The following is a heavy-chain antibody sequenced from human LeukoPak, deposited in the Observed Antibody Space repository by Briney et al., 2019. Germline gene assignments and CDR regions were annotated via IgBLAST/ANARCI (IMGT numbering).Heavy chain of an antibody. CDR1: GGSISSSSDF. J-gene: IGHJ6*03. V-gene: IGHV4-39*01. CDR2: ILYSGNT. CDR3: ARRDYYYYYMDV. Sequence: SETLSLTCTVSGGSISSSSDFWGWVRQPPGKGLEWIGSILYSGNTYYNPSLKSQVTISVDTSKNQFSLKLSSVTAADTAVYYCARRDYYYYYMDVWGKGTTVTLSS.